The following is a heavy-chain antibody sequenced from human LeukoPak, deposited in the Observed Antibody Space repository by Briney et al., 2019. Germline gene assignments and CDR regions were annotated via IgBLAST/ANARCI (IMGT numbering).Heavy chain of an antibody. V-gene: IGHV5-51*01. Sequence: GESLKISCKGSGYSFTSYWIGWVRQMPGEGLEWMGIIYPGDSDTRYSPSFQGQVTISADKSISTAYLQWSSLKASDTAMYYCARTAHYYYDSSGYNLDAFDIWGQGTMVTVSS. D-gene: IGHD3-22*01. J-gene: IGHJ3*02. CDR1: GYSFTSYW. CDR2: IYPGDSDT. CDR3: ARTAHYYYDSSGYNLDAFDI.